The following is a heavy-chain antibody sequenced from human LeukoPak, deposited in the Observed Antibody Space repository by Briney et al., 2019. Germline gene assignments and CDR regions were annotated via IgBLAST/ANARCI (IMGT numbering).Heavy chain of an antibody. J-gene: IGHJ4*02. CDR2: IGLDGAQK. V-gene: IGHV3-7*01. Sequence: GGFLRLSCAASGFTFSSHSMGWVRQAPGKGLECVATIGLDGAQKDFVDSVKGRFTLSRDNAKNSLFLEMNRLRVEDTAVYYCARWRGLQSEFDCWGQGTLVTVSS. D-gene: IGHD5-24*01. CDR1: GFTFSSHS. CDR3: ARWRGLQSEFDC.